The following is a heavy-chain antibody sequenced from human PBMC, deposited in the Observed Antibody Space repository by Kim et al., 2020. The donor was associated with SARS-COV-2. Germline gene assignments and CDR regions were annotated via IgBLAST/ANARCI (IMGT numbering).Heavy chain of an antibody. D-gene: IGHD6-19*01. V-gene: IGHV3-49*04. CDR2: IKAKTFGGTM. CDR3: TTKQL. CDR1: GFTLSDDC. Sequence: GGSLRLSCAASGFTLSDDCMTWVRQAPGKGLEWVGCIKAKTFGGTMDYAASVKGRFTISRDDSKNMAYLQMNSLKTEDTAVYYCTTKQLWGQGTL. J-gene: IGHJ4*02.